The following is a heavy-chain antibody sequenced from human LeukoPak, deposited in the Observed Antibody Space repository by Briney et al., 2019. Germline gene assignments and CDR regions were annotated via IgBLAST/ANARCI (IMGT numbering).Heavy chain of an antibody. V-gene: IGHV4-4*02. J-gene: IGHJ4*02. Sequence: KTSGTLSLTCAVSGGSISSSNWWSWVRQPPGKGLEWIGEIYHSGSTNYNPSLKSRVTISVDKSKNQFSLKLSSVTAADTAVYYCARGGSSPQDLFDYWGQGTLVTVSS. CDR1: GGSISSSNW. D-gene: IGHD6-13*01. CDR2: IYHSGST. CDR3: ARGGSSPQDLFDY.